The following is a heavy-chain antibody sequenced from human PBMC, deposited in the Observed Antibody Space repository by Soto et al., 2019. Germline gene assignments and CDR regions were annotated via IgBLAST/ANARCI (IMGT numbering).Heavy chain of an antibody. CDR1: GGSFSGYY. CDR2: INHSVST. D-gene: IGHD4-17*01. CDR3: GRDYGGYPTHY. V-gene: IGHV4-34*01. Sequence: SETLSLTCAVYGGSFSGYYWSWIRQPPGKGLEWIGEINHSVSTNYNPSLESRVTMSVDTSKNHFSLRLSSVTIADTAVYYGGRDYGGYPTHYWRQGTLVTVSS. J-gene: IGHJ4*02.